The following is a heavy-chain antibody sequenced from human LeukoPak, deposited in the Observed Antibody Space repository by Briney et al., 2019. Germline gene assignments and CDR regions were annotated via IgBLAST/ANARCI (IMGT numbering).Heavy chain of an antibody. CDR1: GFTFSSYW. D-gene: IGHD1-26*01. CDR3: TRDQRGSDYWFDP. CDR2: INSDGSGT. Sequence: PGGSLRLSCAASGFTFSSYWMHWVRQAPGKGLVWVSRINSDGSGTSYADSVKGRFTISRDNAKNTLYLQMNSLRAEDTAVYYCTRDQRGSDYWFDPWGQGTLVTVSS. J-gene: IGHJ5*02. V-gene: IGHV3-74*01.